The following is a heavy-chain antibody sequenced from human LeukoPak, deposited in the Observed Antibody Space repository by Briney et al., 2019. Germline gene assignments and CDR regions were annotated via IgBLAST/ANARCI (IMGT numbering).Heavy chain of an antibody. Sequence: GGSLRLSCTASGFTFSSYAMSWVRQDPGKWLEWVSFIIGSGYSTYYADSVKGRFTISRDNSKNTLYLQMNSLRAEDTAVYYCAKVLGMYGSSGYAWYFDYWGQGTLVTVSS. CDR3: AKVLGMYGSSGYAWYFDY. J-gene: IGHJ4*02. V-gene: IGHV3-23*01. CDR2: IIGSGYST. D-gene: IGHD6-25*01. CDR1: GFTFSSYA.